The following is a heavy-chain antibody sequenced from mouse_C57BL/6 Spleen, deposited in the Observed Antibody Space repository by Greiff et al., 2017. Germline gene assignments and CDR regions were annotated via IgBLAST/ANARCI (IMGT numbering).Heavy chain of an antibody. CDR2: IWRGGST. J-gene: IGHJ4*01. Sequence: VMLVESGPGLVQPSQSLSITCTVSGFSLTSYGVHWVRQSPGKGLEWLGVIWRGGSTDYNAAFMSRLSITKDNSKSQVFFKMNSLQADDTAIYYCAKNDSNPGAMDDWGQGTSVTVSS. V-gene: IGHV2-5*01. CDR3: AKNDSNPGAMDD. D-gene: IGHD2-5*01. CDR1: GFSLTSYG.